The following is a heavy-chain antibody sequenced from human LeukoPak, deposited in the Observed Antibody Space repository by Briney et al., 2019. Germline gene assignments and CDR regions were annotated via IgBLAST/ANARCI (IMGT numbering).Heavy chain of an antibody. J-gene: IGHJ4*02. CDR3: AREHYHFDY. V-gene: IGHV3-30*03. CDR2: ISYDGTNK. CDR1: GFTLSSYG. D-gene: IGHD1-26*01. Sequence: SGGSLRLSCAASGFTLSSYGMHWVRQAPGKGLEWVAVISYDGTNKYYADSVKGRFTISRDNSKNTLYLEMNSLRAEDTAVYYCAREHYHFDYWRQGTLVTVSS.